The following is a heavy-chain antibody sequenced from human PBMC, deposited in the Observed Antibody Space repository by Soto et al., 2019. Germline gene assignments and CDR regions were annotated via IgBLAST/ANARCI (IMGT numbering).Heavy chain of an antibody. D-gene: IGHD2-15*01. V-gene: IGHV3-21*01. Sequence: EVQLVESGGGLVKPGGSLRLSCAASGFTFSSYAMKWVRQAPGKGLEWLTSIGSSTSYIYYADSVKGRFTISRDNAKNSLYPQMDSLRAEDTAVYFCARWASCSGGSCSKFYYYMDVWGKGTTVTVSS. CDR1: GFTFSSYA. CDR3: ARWASCSGGSCSKFYYYMDV. CDR2: IGSSTSYI. J-gene: IGHJ6*03.